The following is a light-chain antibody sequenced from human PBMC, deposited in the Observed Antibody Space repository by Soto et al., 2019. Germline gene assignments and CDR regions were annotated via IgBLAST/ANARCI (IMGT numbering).Light chain of an antibody. CDR2: EVT. V-gene: IGLV2-8*01. J-gene: IGLJ1*01. CDR3: SSYVCSINFAV. Sequence: QSVLTQPASASGAPGQSVTISCTGTGSDFGGYNYVSWYQQHPGKVPKLMIYEVTKRPSGVPDRFSGSKSGNTASLTVSGFQAEDEADYYCSSYVCSINFAVFGTVTKVTVL. CDR1: GSDFGGYNY.